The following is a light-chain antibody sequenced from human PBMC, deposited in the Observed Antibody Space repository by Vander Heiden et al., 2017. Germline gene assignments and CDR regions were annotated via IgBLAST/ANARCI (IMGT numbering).Light chain of an antibody. Sequence: DSVMTQSPDSLSVSLGERATINCKSSQGLLTTANNRNYLGWYQHKPEQPPKLLIYGASARGSGVPDLFSGSGSGTDFTLTITSLQAEDVAVYYCQQYYGIPQTFGQGTRVEIK. V-gene: IGKV4-1*01. CDR1: QGLLTTANNRNY. CDR2: GAS. CDR3: QQYYGIPQT. J-gene: IGKJ1*01.